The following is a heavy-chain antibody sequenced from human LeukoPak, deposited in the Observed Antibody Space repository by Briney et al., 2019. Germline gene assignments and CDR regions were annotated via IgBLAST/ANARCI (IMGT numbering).Heavy chain of an antibody. J-gene: IGHJ5*02. CDR3: ARSSYQLIYGEKNNWFDP. D-gene: IGHD2-2*02. Sequence: SETLSLTCTVSGGSISSSSYYWGWIRQPPGKGLEWIGSSYYSGSTYYNPSLKSRVTISVDTSKNQFSLKLSSVTAADTAVYYCARSSYQLIYGEKNNWFDPWGQGTLVTVSS. CDR2: SYYSGST. V-gene: IGHV4-39*01. CDR1: GGSISSSSYY.